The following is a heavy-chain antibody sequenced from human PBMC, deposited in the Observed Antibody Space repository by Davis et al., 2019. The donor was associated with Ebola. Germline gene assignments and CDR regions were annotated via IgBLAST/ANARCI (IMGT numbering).Heavy chain of an antibody. D-gene: IGHD6-25*01. J-gene: IGHJ4*02. V-gene: IGHV3-74*01. CDR1: GFTFNSYW. CDR3: AFASGFKFDY. CDR2: ISPDGSST. Sequence: PGGSLRLSCAASGFTFNSYWIYWVRQAPGKGLVWVSRISPDGSSTSYADSVKGRFTISRDNAKSTLYVQMNSLRAEDTAVYYCAFASGFKFDYWGQGMLVTVSS.